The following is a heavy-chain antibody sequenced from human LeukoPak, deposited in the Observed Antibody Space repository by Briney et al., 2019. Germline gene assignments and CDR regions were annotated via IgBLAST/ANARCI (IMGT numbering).Heavy chain of an antibody. J-gene: IGHJ4*02. D-gene: IGHD3-10*01. CDR2: IYHSGST. CDR1: GDSISSSNW. Sequence: SETLSLTCAVSGDSISSSNWWSWVRQPPGKGLEWIGEIYHSGSTNYNPSLKSRVTISVDKSKNQFSLKLSSVTAADTAVYYCARDGRLDYYGSGSYDYWGQGTLVTVSS. V-gene: IGHV4-4*02. CDR3: ARDGRLDYYGSGSYDY.